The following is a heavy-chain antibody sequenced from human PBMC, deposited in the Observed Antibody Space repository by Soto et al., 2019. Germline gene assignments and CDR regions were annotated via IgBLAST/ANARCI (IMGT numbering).Heavy chain of an antibody. CDR2: IYYSGST. J-gene: IGHJ6*03. CDR3: ARSDYDFWSGYSYDYLDV. CDR1: GGSISSGGYY. Sequence: QVQLQESGPGLVKPSQTLSLTCTVSGGSISSGGYYWSWIRQHPGKGLEWIGYIYYSGSTYYNPSLKSRVTISVDTSKSQFSLKLSSVTAADTSVYYCARSDYDFWSGYSYDYLDVWGKGTTVTVSS. V-gene: IGHV4-31*03. D-gene: IGHD3-3*01.